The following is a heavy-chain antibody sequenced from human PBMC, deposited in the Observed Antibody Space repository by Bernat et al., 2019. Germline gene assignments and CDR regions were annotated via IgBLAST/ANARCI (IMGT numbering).Heavy chain of an antibody. CDR2: IIPIFGTA. CDR3: ASCYYYDSSGYYLLSEFDY. Sequence: QVQLVQSGAEVKKPGSSVKVSCKASGGTFSSYAISWVRQAPGQGLEWMGGIIPIFGTANYAQKFQGRVKINADKSTSTAYMELSSLSSEDTAVYYCASCYYYDSSGYYLLSEFDYWGQGTLVTVSS. CDR1: GGTFSSYA. D-gene: IGHD3-22*01. J-gene: IGHJ4*02. V-gene: IGHV1-69*06.